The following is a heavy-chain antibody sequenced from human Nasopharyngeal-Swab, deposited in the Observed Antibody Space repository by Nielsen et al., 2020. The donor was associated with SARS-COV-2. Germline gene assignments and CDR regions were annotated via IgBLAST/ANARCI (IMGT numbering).Heavy chain of an antibody. J-gene: IGHJ6*02. V-gene: IGHV3-13*01. CDR3: ARERTDCSGGSCYSYGMDV. CDR1: GFTFSSYD. D-gene: IGHD2-15*01. CDR2: IGTAGDT. Sequence: GESLKISCAASGFTFSSYDMHWVRQATGKGLEWVSAIGTAGDTYYPGSVKGRFTISRENAKNSLYLQMNSLRARDTAVYYCARERTDCSGGSCYSYGMDVWGQGTTVTVSS.